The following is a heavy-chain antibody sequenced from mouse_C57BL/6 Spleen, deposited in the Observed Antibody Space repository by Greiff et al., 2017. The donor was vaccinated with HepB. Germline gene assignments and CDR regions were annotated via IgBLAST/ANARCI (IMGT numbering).Heavy chain of an antibody. CDR2: IDPSDSET. J-gene: IGHJ3*01. CDR1: GYTFTSYW. CDR3: ARGPAQAPFAY. Sequence: QVQLQQPGAELVRPGSSVKLSCKASGYTFTSYWMHWVKQRPIQGLEWIGNIDPSDSETHYNQKFKDKATLTVDKSSSTAYMQLSSLTSEDSAVYYWARGPAQAPFAYWGQGTLVTVSA. D-gene: IGHD3-2*02. V-gene: IGHV1-52*01.